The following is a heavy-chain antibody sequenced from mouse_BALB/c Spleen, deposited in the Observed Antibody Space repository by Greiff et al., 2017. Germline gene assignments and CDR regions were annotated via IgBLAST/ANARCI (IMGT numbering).Heavy chain of an antibody. CDR2: ISSGGSYT. CDR1: GFTFSSYG. V-gene: IGHV5-6*03. J-gene: IGHJ2*01. Sequence: EVKLVESGGGLVKPGGSLKLSCAASGFTFSSYGMSWVRQTPEKRLEWVATISSGGSYTYYPDTVKGRFTISRDNAKNTLYLQMSSLKSKDTAMYYCARQGDCSGFDYWGQGTTLTVSS. CDR3: ARQGDCSGFDY. D-gene: IGHD6-1*01.